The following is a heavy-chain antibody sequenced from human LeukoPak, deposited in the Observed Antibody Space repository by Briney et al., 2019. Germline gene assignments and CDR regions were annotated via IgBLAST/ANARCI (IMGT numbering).Heavy chain of an antibody. CDR3: ARNHGVRGVITHFDY. V-gene: IGHV4-39*01. CDR2: IYYSGST. J-gene: IGHJ4*02. Sequence: PSETLSLTCTVSGGSISSSSYYWGWIRQPPGKGLEWIGSIYYSGSTYYNPSLKSRVTISVDTSKNQFSLKLSSVTAADTAVYYCARNHGVRGVITHFDYWGQGTLVTVSS. CDR1: GGSISSSSYY. D-gene: IGHD3-10*01.